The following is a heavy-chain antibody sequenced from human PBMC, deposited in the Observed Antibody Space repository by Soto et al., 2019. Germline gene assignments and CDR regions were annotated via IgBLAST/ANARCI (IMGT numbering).Heavy chain of an antibody. Sequence: GGSLILSCAASGFTFSSYAMHWVRQAPGKGLEWVAVISYDGSNKYYADSVKGRFTISRDNSKNTLYLQMNSLRAEDTAVYYCARQLVVYYYGMDVWGQGTTVTVSS. CDR3: ARQLVVYYYGMDV. CDR2: ISYDGSNK. D-gene: IGHD6-6*01. V-gene: IGHV3-30-3*01. CDR1: GFTFSSYA. J-gene: IGHJ6*02.